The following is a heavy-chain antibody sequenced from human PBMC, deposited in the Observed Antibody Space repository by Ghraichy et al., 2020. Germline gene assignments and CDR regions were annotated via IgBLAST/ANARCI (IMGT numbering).Heavy chain of an antibody. Sequence: SGPTLVKPTQTLTLTCTFSGFSLRTSGVAVGWIRQPPGQALEWLALIYWDGDKRYSPSLKSRLTITRDTSKDQVVLTVTNMDPVDTATYYCARNPFYSGSSPLRFAYWGQGTLVTVSS. J-gene: IGHJ4*02. CDR1: GFSLRTSGVA. D-gene: IGHD3-10*01. CDR2: IYWDGDK. CDR3: ARNPFYSGSSPLRFAY. V-gene: IGHV2-5*02.